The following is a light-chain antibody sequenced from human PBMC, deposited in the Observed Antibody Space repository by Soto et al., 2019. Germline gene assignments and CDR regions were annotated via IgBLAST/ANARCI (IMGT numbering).Light chain of an antibody. J-gene: IGKJ4*01. CDR3: QQTYRTPLN. CDR1: QSISSS. Sequence: IQMTHSPSSLSASVGDRVTITCRASQSISSSLNWYHQKPGKAPQLLIYAASSLQSGVPSRFSGSGSGTDFTLTISSLQPEDFATYYCQQTYRTPLNFGGGTKVDIK. V-gene: IGKV1-39*01. CDR2: AAS.